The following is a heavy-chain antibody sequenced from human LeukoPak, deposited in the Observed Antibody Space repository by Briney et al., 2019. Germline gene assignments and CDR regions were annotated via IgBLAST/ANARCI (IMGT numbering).Heavy chain of an antibody. V-gene: IGHV3-30*18. CDR3: AKDSEVATVTSDFDY. Sequence: PGGSLRLSCAASGFTFSSYGMHWVRQAPGKGLEWVAVISYDGSNKYYADSVKGRFTISRDNSKNTLYLQMNSLRAEDTAVYYCAKDSEVATVTSDFDYWGQGTLVTVSS. CDR1: GFTFSSYG. J-gene: IGHJ4*02. D-gene: IGHD4-17*01. CDR2: ISYDGSNK.